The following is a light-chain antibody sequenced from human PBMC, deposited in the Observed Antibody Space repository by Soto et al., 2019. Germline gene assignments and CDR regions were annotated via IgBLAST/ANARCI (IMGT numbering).Light chain of an antibody. CDR3: QQYGSTPLWT. CDR1: ESVSSSH. V-gene: IGKV3-20*01. CDR2: GAS. J-gene: IGKJ1*01. Sequence: EIVLTQSPGTLYLSPGERATLSCRSSESVSSSHLAWYQQKPGQAPRLLICGASSRATGIPDRFSGSGSGTDFTLTISRLEAEDFAVYYCQQYGSTPLWTFGQGTKVEIK.